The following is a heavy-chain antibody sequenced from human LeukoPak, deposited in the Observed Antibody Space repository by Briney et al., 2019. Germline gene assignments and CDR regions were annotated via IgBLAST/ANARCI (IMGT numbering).Heavy chain of an antibody. V-gene: IGHV3-53*01. J-gene: IGHJ4*02. Sequence: GGSLRLSCAASGFTFGSYWMNWLRQAPGKGLEWVSVIYSGGSTYYADSVKGRFTISRDNSKNTLYLQMNSLRAEDTAVYYCARVMVRGDYFDYWGQGTLVTVSS. CDR2: IYSGGST. CDR1: GFTFGSYW. D-gene: IGHD3-10*01. CDR3: ARVMVRGDYFDY.